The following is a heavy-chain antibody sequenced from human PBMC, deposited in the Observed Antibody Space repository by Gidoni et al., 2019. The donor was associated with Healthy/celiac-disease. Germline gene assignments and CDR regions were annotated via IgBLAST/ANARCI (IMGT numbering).Heavy chain of an antibody. CDR2: IYHSGST. Sequence: QVQLLESGPGLVKPSEPLSLTCTCSGYSIRSGYYWGWIRPPPGKGLVWIGIIYHSGSTYYNPSLKSRVTISVDTSKNQFSLKLSSVTAADTAVYYCARDRPPPLLYFDYWGQGTLVTVSS. D-gene: IGHD2-2*02. J-gene: IGHJ4*02. V-gene: IGHV4-38-2*02. CDR1: GYSIRSGYY. CDR3: ARDRPPPLLYFDY.